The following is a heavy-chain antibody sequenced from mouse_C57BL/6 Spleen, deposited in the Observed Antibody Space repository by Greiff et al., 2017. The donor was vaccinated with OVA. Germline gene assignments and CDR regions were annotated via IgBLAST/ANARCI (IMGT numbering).Heavy chain of an antibody. V-gene: IGHV1-82*01. D-gene: IGHD1-1*02. CDR1: GYAFSSSW. Sequence: VQLLESGPELVKPGASVKISCKASGYAFSSSWMNWVKQRPGKGLEWIGRIYPGDGDTNYNGKFKGKATLTADKSSSTAYMQLSSLTSEDSAVYFCAIWGYFDYWGQGTTLTVSS. CDR2: IYPGDGDT. J-gene: IGHJ2*01. CDR3: AIWGYFDY.